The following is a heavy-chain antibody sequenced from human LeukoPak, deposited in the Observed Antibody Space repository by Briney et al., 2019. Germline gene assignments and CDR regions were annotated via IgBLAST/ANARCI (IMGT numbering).Heavy chain of an antibody. CDR3: TSSGSSTYYFAY. D-gene: IGHD1-26*01. CDR2: IRSNGDSYAT. J-gene: IGHJ4*02. V-gene: IGHV3-73*01. Sequence: QSGGSLRLSCAASGFTLSNAWMSWVRQAPGKGLEWVGRIRSNGDSYATAYAASVKGRFTISRDDSNNTAYLQMNSLKTEDTAVYYCTSSGSSTYYFAYWGQGTLVTVSS. CDR1: GFTLSNAW.